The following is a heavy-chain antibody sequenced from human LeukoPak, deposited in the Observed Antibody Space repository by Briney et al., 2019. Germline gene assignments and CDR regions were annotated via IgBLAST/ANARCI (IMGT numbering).Heavy chain of an antibody. CDR2: IYYSGST. Sequence: SETLSLTCTVSGGSISSYYWSWIRQPPGKGLEWIGYIYYSGSTNYNPSLKSRVTISVDTSKNQFSLKLSSVTAADTAVYYCARARQQLDSDYWGQGTLVTVSS. CDR1: GGSISSYY. CDR3: ARARQQLDSDY. D-gene: IGHD6-13*01. J-gene: IGHJ4*02. V-gene: IGHV4-59*01.